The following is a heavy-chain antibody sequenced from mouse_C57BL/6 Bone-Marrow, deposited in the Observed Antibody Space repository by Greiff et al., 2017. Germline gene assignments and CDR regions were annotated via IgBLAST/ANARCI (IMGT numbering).Heavy chain of an antibody. CDR2: IRSKSNNYAT. J-gene: IGHJ4*01. Sequence: EVKLVESGGGLVQPKGSLKLSCAASGFSFNTYAMNWVRQAPGKGLEWVARIRSKSNNYATYYADSVKDRFTISRDDSESMLYLQMNNLKTEDTAMYYCVRHPSYYGSSPYAMDYWGQGTSVTVSS. D-gene: IGHD1-1*01. CDR3: VRHPSYYGSSPYAMDY. V-gene: IGHV10-1*01. CDR1: GFSFNTYA.